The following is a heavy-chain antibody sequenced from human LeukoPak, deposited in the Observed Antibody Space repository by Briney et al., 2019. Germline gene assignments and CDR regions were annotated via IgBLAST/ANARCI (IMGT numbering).Heavy chain of an antibody. J-gene: IGHJ4*02. CDR2: INPNSGGT. D-gene: IGHD2-2*01. V-gene: IGHV1-2*02. CDR1: GGTFSSYA. Sequence: ASVKVSCKASGGTFSSYAISWVRQAPGQGLEWMGWINPNSGGTNYAQKFQGRVTMTRDTSISTAYMELSRLRSDDTAVYYCAREGDIVVVPALDYWGQGTLVTVSS. CDR3: AREGDIVVVPALDY.